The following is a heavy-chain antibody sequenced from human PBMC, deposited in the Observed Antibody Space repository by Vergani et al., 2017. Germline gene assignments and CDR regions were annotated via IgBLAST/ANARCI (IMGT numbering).Heavy chain of an antibody. CDR3: ARVGADYDSSGYYYVYAFDI. CDR2: IKQDGSEK. CDR1: GFPFSSYW. Sequence: EVQLVESGGGLVQPGGSLRLSCAASGFPFSSYWMSWVRQAPGKGLEWVANIKQDGSEKYYVDSVKGRFTISRDNAKNSLYLQMNSLRAEDTAVYYCARVGADYDSSGYYYVYAFDIWGQGTMVTVSS. D-gene: IGHD3-22*01. J-gene: IGHJ3*02. V-gene: IGHV3-7*04.